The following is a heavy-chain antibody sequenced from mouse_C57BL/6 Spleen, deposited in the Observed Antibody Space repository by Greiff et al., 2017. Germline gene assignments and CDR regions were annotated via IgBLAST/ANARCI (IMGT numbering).Heavy chain of an antibody. CDR1: GYTFTSYW. CDR2: IDPSDSYT. V-gene: IGHV1-69*01. CDR3: ARGSHDYGSSNEYFDV. Sequence: QVQLQQPGAELVMPGASVKLSCKASGYTFTSYWMHWVKQRPGQGLEWIGEIDPSDSYTNYNQTFKGKSTLTVDKSSSTAYMQLSSRTSEDSAVYYCARGSHDYGSSNEYFDVWGTGTTVTVSS. D-gene: IGHD1-1*01. J-gene: IGHJ1*03.